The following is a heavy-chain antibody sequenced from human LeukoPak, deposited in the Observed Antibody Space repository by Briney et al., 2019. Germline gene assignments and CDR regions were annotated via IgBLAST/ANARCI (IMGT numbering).Heavy chain of an antibody. V-gene: IGHV3-23*01. J-gene: IGHJ4*02. CDR1: AFTVSTAS. D-gene: IGHD6-19*01. Sequence: GPSLRPSCAPSAFTVSTASFHSVSQPPGSWLEWVSAFETRVGTYYPDSLKGRLTISRDNCKTTLFLQMNRLRAEETAGYYCARRSGCWSFNYGGEATLVTVSS. CDR3: ARRSGCWSFNY. CDR2: FETRVGT.